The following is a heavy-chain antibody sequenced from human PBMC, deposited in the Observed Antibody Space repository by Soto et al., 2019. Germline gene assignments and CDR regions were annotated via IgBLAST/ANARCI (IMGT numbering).Heavy chain of an antibody. CDR2: ISAYNGNT. Sequence: ASVKVSCKASGYTFTSYGISWVRQAPGQGLEWMGWISAYNGNTNYAQKLQGRVTMTTDTPTSTAYMELRSLRSDDTAVYYCARRYSADLAFDIWGQGTMVTVSS. J-gene: IGHJ3*02. CDR3: ARRYSADLAFDI. V-gene: IGHV1-18*04. CDR1: GYTFTSYG. D-gene: IGHD3-10*01.